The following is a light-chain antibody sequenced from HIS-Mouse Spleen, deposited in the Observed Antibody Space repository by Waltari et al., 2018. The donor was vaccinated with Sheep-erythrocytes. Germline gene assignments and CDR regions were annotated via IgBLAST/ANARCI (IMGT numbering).Light chain of an antibody. Sequence: QSALTQPRSVSGSPGQSVTISCPGPSRDVGGYNYVPWYQQHPGKAPKLMIYDVSKRPSGVPDRFSGSKSGNTASLTISGLQAEDEADYYCCSYAGSYNHVFATGTKVTVL. CDR3: CSYAGSYNHV. J-gene: IGLJ1*01. CDR1: SRDVGGYNY. V-gene: IGLV2-11*01. CDR2: DVS.